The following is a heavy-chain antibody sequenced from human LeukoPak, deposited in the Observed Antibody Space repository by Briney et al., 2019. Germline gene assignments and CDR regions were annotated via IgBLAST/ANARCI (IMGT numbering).Heavy chain of an antibody. CDR2: IIPILGIA. Sequence: RIIPILGIANYAQKFQGRVTITADKSTSTAYMELSSLRSEDTAVYYCAGMITTANKGDYWGQGTLVTVSS. D-gene: IGHD3-16*01. V-gene: IGHV1-69*02. CDR3: AGMITTANKGDY. J-gene: IGHJ4*02.